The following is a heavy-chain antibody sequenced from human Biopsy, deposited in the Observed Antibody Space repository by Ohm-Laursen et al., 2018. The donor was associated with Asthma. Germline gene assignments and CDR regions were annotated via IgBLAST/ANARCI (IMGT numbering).Heavy chain of an antibody. CDR1: GGSISSGGY. D-gene: IGHD6-6*01. J-gene: IGHJ6*02. Sequence: TLSLTCGVSGGSISSGGYWTWIRQPPGKGLEWIGYISHSGSTYFNPSLKSRVTISLDRTKSQFSLKLSSVTAADTALYYCARAQAAQYYYGMDVWGQGTTVIVSS. CDR3: ARAQAAQYYYGMDV. V-gene: IGHV4-30-2*01. CDR2: ISHSGST.